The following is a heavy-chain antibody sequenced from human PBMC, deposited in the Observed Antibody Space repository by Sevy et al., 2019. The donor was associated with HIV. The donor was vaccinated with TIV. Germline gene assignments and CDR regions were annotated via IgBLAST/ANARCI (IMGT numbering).Heavy chain of an antibody. CDR2: IYYSGST. Sequence: SETLSLTCTVSGGSVSSGSYYWSWIRQPPGKGLECIGYIYYSGSTNYNPSLKSRVTISVDTSKNQFSLKLNSVTAADTAVYYCASSRVGASPFDYWVQGTLVTVSS. CDR1: GGSVSSGSYY. CDR3: ASSRVGASPFDY. D-gene: IGHD1-26*01. V-gene: IGHV4-61*01. J-gene: IGHJ4*02.